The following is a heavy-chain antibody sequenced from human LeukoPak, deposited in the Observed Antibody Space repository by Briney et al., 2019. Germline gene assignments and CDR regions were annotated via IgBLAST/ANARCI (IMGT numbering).Heavy chain of an antibody. CDR2: IHYSGST. D-gene: IGHD2-21*02. J-gene: IGHJ4*02. CDR1: GGSISGHY. CDR3: ASRAAFCGDDCFRFDY. V-gene: IGHV4-59*11. Sequence: SETLSLTCTVSGGSISGHYWSWIRQPPGKGLEWIGYIHYSGSTRYNPSLENRVTISVDTSKNQFSLNLTSVTAADTAVYYCASRAAFCGDDCFRFDYWGQGTLVTVSS.